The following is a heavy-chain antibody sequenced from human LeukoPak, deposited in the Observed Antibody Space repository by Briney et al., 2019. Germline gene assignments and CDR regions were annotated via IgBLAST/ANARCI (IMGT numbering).Heavy chain of an antibody. J-gene: IGHJ6*02. CDR3: ARDRFSSSPEYYYYSGMDV. Sequence: PSETLSLTCTVSGGSISSGDYYWSWIRQPPGKGLEWIGYIYYSGSTYYNPSLKSRVTISVDTSKNQFSLKLSSVTAADPAVYYCARDRFSSSPEYYYYSGMDVWGQGTTVTVSS. CDR2: IYYSGST. D-gene: IGHD6-6*01. CDR1: GGSISSGDYY. V-gene: IGHV4-30-4*01.